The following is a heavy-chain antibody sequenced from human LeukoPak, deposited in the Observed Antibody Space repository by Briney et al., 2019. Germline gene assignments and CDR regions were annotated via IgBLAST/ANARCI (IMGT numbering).Heavy chain of an antibody. J-gene: IGHJ3*02. CDR2: IYYSGST. CDR1: GGSISSSSYY. CDR3: ATPGVVVPAAINAFDI. V-gene: IGHV4-39*01. Sequence: SETLSLTCTVSGGSISSSSYYWGWIRQPPGKGLEWIGSIYYSGSTYYNPSLKSRVTISVDTSENQFSLKLSSVTAADTAVYYCATPGVVVPAAINAFDIWGQGTMVTVSS. D-gene: IGHD2-2*02.